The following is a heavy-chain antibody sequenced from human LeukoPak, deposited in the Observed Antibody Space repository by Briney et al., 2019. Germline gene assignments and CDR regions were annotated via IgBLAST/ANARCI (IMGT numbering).Heavy chain of an antibody. Sequence: GGSLRLSCAASGFTFSSYDMHWVRQAPAKGLEWVAVIWYDGSSKYYADSVKGRFTISRDNSKNTLYLQLDSLRAEDTAVYYCARVHSSSWAYFDNWGQGTLVTVSS. V-gene: IGHV3-33*01. J-gene: IGHJ4*02. D-gene: IGHD6-13*01. CDR2: IWYDGSSK. CDR1: GFTFSSYD. CDR3: ARVHSSSWAYFDN.